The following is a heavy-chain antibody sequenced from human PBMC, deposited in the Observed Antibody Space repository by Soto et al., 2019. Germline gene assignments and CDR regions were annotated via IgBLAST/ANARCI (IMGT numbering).Heavy chain of an antibody. Sequence: QLQLQESGPGLVKPSETLSLTCAVSGGSISSSSYYWGWIRQPPGKGLEWIGSFYYSESTYYNPSRKSRVTISVDTSKNQFSRKLSSVTAADTAVYYCATITIFGVVPNYFDYWGQGTLVTVSS. J-gene: IGHJ4*02. CDR3: ATITIFGVVPNYFDY. CDR2: FYYSEST. D-gene: IGHD3-3*01. V-gene: IGHV4-39*01. CDR1: GGSISSSSYY.